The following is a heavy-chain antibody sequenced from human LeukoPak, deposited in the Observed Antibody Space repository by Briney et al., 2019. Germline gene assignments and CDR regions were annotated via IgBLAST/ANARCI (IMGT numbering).Heavy chain of an antibody. D-gene: IGHD1-1*01. Sequence: PSETLSLTCTVSGGPISGSDYYWTWIRQPPGKGLEWIGWSYHRGSTSYNPSLKSRVAISVDTSKNQFSLKLSSVTAADTAVYYCARDRELGYWGQGTLVTVSS. J-gene: IGHJ4*02. CDR3: ARDRELGY. V-gene: IGHV4-61*08. CDR1: GGPISGSDYY. CDR2: SYHRGST.